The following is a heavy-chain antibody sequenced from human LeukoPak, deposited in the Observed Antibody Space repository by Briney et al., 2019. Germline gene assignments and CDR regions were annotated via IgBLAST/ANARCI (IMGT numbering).Heavy chain of an antibody. Sequence: ASVRVSCKASGYTFTNYGISWVRQAPGQGLEWMGWLSGYNGDTNYAQKLQGRVTMTTETSTSTAYMDLRSLRSDDTAVYYCVRVVGVNRSFDYWGQGTLVTVSS. CDR2: LSGYNGDT. CDR3: VRVVGVNRSFDY. V-gene: IGHV1-18*01. J-gene: IGHJ4*02. CDR1: GYTFTNYG. D-gene: IGHD2-15*01.